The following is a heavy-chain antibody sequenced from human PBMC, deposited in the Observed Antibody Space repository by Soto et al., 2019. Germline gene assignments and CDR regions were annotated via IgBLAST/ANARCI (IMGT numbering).Heavy chain of an antibody. CDR3: ARILLGDLGFDY. D-gene: IGHD2-21*02. Sequence: SETLSLTCTVSGGSISSYYWSWIRQPPGKGLEWIGYIYYSGSTNYNPSLKSRVTISVDTSKNQFSLKLSSVTAADTAVYYCARILLGDLGFDYWGQGTLVTVSS. CDR1: GGSISSYY. CDR2: IYYSGST. J-gene: IGHJ4*02. V-gene: IGHV4-59*01.